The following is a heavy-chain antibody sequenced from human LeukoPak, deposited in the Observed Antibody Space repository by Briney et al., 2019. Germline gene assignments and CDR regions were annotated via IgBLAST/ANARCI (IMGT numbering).Heavy chain of an antibody. J-gene: IGHJ4*02. V-gene: IGHV3-9*01. Sequence: GGSLRLSCAASGFTFDDYAMHWVRQAPGKGLEWVSGISWNSGSIGYADSVKGRFTISGDNAKNSLYLQMNSLRAEDTALYYCAKEDRRGRHFDYWGQGTLVTVSS. CDR3: AKEDRRGRHFDY. D-gene: IGHD3-16*01. CDR2: ISWNSGSI. CDR1: GFTFDDYA.